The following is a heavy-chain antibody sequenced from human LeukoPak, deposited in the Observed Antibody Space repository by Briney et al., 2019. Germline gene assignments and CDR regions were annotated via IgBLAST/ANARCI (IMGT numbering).Heavy chain of an antibody. D-gene: IGHD6-6*01. CDR1: GGSISSYY. CDR3: ARLRYSSSPVDY. CDR2: INHSGST. J-gene: IGHJ4*02. Sequence: SETLSLTCTVSGGSISSYYWSWIRQPPGKGLEWIGEINHSGSTNYNPSLKSRVTISVDTSKNQFSLKLSSVTAADTAVYYCARLRYSSSPVDYWGQGTLVTVSS. V-gene: IGHV4-34*01.